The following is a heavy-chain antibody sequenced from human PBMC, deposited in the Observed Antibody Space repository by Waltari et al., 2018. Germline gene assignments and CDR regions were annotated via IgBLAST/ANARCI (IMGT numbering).Heavy chain of an antibody. V-gene: IGHV4-39*01. Sequence: QLQLQESGPGLVKPSETLSFTCTVSGGSISSSSYYWGWIRQPPGKGMEWIGSIYYSGGTSYNPAPKSRVTISVDTSKIQFSLKLSSVTAADTAVYYCATKRESSASGFDYWGQGTLVTVSS. CDR2: IYYSGGT. D-gene: IGHD6-19*01. J-gene: IGHJ4*02. CDR1: GGSISSSSYY. CDR3: ATKRESSASGFDY.